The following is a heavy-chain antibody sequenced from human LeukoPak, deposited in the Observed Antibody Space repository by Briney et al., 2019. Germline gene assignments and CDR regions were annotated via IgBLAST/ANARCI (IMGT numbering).Heavy chain of an antibody. CDR2: IYTSGRT. J-gene: IGHJ4*02. D-gene: IGHD3-10*01. V-gene: IGHV3-53*01. Sequence: GGSLRLSCAASGFNVSSNYMSWVRQAPGKGLEWVSAIYTSGRTYYADSVKGRFTISRDNSKNTLNLQINSLRAEDTAVYYCARVARGDSGSYYSPYYFDYWGQGTLVTVSS. CDR1: GFNVSSNY. CDR3: ARVARGDSGSYYSPYYFDY.